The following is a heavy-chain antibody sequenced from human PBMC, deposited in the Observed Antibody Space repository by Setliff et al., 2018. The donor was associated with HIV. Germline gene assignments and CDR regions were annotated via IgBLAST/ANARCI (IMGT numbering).Heavy chain of an antibody. CDR3: ARGGRYYYGSGDLDI. J-gene: IGHJ3*02. CDR1: GGSIRGDDYY. Sequence: PSETLSLTCTVSGGSIRGDDYYWTWIRQHPGKGLEWIGSIYYSGSTYYNSSLQSRVTISVDTSKNQFSLKVNSVTAADTAVYYCARGGRYYYGSGDLDIWGQGTMVTVSS. V-gene: IGHV4-39*01. D-gene: IGHD3-10*01. CDR2: IYYSGST.